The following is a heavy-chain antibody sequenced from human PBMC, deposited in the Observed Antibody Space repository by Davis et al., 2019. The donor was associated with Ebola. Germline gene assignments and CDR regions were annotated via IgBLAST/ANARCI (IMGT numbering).Heavy chain of an antibody. D-gene: IGHD1-26*01. CDR1: GGSVSSGSYY. CDR2: TYYSGST. Sequence: PSETLSLTCTVSGGSVSSGSYYWTWIRQPPGKGLEWIGYTYYSGSTSYNPSLKSRVTISVDTSKNQFSLKLSSVTAADTAVYYCARGGGKWELQYYFDYWGQGTLVTVSS. J-gene: IGHJ4*02. CDR3: ARGGGKWELQYYFDY. V-gene: IGHV4-61*01.